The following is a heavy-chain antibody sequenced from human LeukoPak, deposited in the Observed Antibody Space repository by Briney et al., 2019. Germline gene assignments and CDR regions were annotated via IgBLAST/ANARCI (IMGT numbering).Heavy chain of an antibody. Sequence: PGGSLRLSCAASGFTFDDYTMHWVRQAPGKGLEWVSLISWDGGSTYYADSVKGRFTISRDNSKNSLYLQMNSLRTEDTALYYCAKDMYYYGSGSYLGPSDYMDVWGKGTTVTVSS. D-gene: IGHD3-10*01. V-gene: IGHV3-43*01. CDR1: GFTFDDYT. CDR2: ISWDGGST. J-gene: IGHJ6*03. CDR3: AKDMYYYGSGSYLGPSDYMDV.